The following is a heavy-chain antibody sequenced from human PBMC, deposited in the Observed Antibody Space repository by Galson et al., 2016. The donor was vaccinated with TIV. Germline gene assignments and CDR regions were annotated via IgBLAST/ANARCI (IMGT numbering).Heavy chain of an antibody. V-gene: IGHV1-69*13. CDR1: GGIFKSNA. CDR3: ARLPSYYGSGNPWFDP. CDR2: IIAIFRTT. Sequence: SVKVSCKVSGGIFKSNAISWVRQAPGQGLEWMGGIIAIFRTTKYAQKFQGRVTITADESTNTVYLELSSLTSEDTAVYYCARLPSYYGSGNPWFDPWGQGTLVTVSS. J-gene: IGHJ5*02. D-gene: IGHD3-10*01.